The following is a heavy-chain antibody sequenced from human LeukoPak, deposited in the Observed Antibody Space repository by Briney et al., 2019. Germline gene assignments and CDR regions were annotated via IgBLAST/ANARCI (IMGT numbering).Heavy chain of an antibody. CDR2: ISSSSSYI. Sequence: GGSLRLSCAASGFTFSSYSMNWVRQAPGKGLEWVSSISSSSSYIYYADSVKGRFTISRDNAKNSLYLQMNSLRAEDTAVYYCARHWDDSSGYYYVKGAFDIWGQGTMVTVSS. CDR3: ARHWDDSSGYYYVKGAFDI. CDR1: GFTFSSYS. V-gene: IGHV3-21*01. D-gene: IGHD3-22*01. J-gene: IGHJ3*02.